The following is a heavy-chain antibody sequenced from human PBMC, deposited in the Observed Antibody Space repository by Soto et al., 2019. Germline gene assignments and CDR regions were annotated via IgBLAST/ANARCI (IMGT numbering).Heavy chain of an antibody. V-gene: IGHV3-30*04. CDR2: ISYDGKSE. J-gene: IGHJ1*01. D-gene: IGHD3-22*01. CDR3: ATEDHSSGHAGTFHN. CDR1: GFTFSTYV. Sequence: QVQLVESGGGVVQPGRSLRLSCAASGFTFSTYVMHWVRQAPGKGLEWVAAISYDGKSEHYPDSVKGRFTISRDNSKNTLYVQRDTLRVEDTAVYYCATEDHSSGHAGTFHNWGQGTLVTVSS.